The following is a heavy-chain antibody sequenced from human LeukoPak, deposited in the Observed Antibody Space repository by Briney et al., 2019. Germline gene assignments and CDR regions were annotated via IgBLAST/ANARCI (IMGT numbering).Heavy chain of an antibody. CDR2: IRSKADNYAT. V-gene: IGHV3-73*01. CDR1: GFTFTDSG. CDR3: ATVLSGSWSPD. Sequence: GESLRLSCAASGFTFTDSGIHWVRQASGKGREWVGHIRSKADNYATVYAASEKHRSDITRDESENTAYLQMNSTKPEGTTVYDCATVLSGSWSPDWGQGTLVTVSS. D-gene: IGHD1-26*01. J-gene: IGHJ4*02.